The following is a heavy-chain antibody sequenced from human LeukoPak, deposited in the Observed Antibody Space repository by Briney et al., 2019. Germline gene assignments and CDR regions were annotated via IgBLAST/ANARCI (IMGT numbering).Heavy chain of an antibody. Sequence: ASVKVSRKVSGYTLTELSMHWVRQAPGKGLEWMGGFDPEDGETIYAQKFQGRVTMTEDTSTDTAYMELSSLRSEDTAVYYCATVGGRFGVVIDGGYWGQGTLVTVSS. CDR1: GYTLTELS. CDR3: ATVGGRFGVVIDGGY. V-gene: IGHV1-24*01. J-gene: IGHJ4*02. CDR2: FDPEDGET. D-gene: IGHD3-3*01.